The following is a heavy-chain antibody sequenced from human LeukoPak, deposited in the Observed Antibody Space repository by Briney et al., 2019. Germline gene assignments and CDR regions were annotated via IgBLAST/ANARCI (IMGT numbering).Heavy chain of an antibody. V-gene: IGHV4-39*01. CDR3: ARVSSYYDSSGYGNWFDP. CDR2: IYYSGSS. CDR1: GGSISSSSSY. D-gene: IGHD3-22*01. Sequence: SETLSLTCSVSGGSISSSSSYWGWIRQPPGKGLEWIGSIYYSGSSFDNPALKSRVTISVDTSKNQFSLKLSSVTAADTAVYYCARVSSYYDSSGYGNWFDPWGQGTLVTVSS. J-gene: IGHJ5*02.